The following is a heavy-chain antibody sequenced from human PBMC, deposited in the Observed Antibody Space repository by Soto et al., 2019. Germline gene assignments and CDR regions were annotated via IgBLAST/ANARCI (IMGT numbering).Heavy chain of an antibody. V-gene: IGHV3-23*01. J-gene: IGHJ4*02. CDR2: ISGSGGST. CDR3: AKGVSTAMAIDY. Sequence: GGSLRLSCAASGFAFISYAMIWCRQAPGKGLEWVSAISGSGGSTYYADSVKGRFTISRDNSKNTLYLQMNSLRAEDTAVYYCAKGVSTAMAIDYWGQGTLVTVSS. D-gene: IGHD5-18*01. CDR1: GFAFISYA.